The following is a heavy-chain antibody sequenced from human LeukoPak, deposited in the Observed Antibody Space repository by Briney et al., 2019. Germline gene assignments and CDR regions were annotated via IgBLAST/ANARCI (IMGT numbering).Heavy chain of an antibody. V-gene: IGHV4-59*12. CDR2: IYYSGST. D-gene: IGHD2-2*01. J-gene: IGHJ4*02. CDR1: GDSISSYY. CDR3: ARREYCSSTSCYAGLGY. Sequence: SETLSLTCTVSGDSISSYYWSWIRQPPGKGLEWIGYIYYSGSTKYNPSLKSRVTISVDTSKNQFSLKLSSVTAADTAVYYCARREYCSSTSCYAGLGYWGQGTLVTVSS.